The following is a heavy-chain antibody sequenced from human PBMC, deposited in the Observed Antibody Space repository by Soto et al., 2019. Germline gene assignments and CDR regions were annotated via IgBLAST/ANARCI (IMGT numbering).Heavy chain of an antibody. Sequence: GGSLRLSCAASGFTFSSYWMSWVRQAPGKGLEWVANIKQDGSEKYYVDSVKGRLTISRDNAKNSLYLQMNSLRAEDTAVYYCARDKSDYDILTGYYGNWFDPWGQGTLVTVSS. CDR1: GFTFSSYW. CDR3: ARDKSDYDILTGYYGNWFDP. J-gene: IGHJ5*02. V-gene: IGHV3-7*03. D-gene: IGHD3-9*01. CDR2: IKQDGSEK.